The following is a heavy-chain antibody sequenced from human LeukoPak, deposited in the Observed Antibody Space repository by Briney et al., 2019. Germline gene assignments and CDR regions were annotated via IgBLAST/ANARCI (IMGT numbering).Heavy chain of an antibody. J-gene: IGHJ4*02. Sequence: ASVKVSCKASGYIFTSYGIGWVRQAPGQGLEWMGWISAYNGNTNYAQKLQGRVTMTTDTSTSTAYMELRSLRSDDTAVYYCARAAALYYYDSSGSHFDYWGQGTLVTVSS. D-gene: IGHD3-22*01. CDR2: ISAYNGNT. CDR3: ARAAALYYYDSSGSHFDY. CDR1: GYIFTSYG. V-gene: IGHV1-18*01.